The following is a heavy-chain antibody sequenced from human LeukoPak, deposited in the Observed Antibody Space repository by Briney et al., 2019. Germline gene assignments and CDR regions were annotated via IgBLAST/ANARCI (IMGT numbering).Heavy chain of an antibody. J-gene: IGHJ4*02. CDR3: AKVKIAAASHFDY. V-gene: IGHV3-30*18. Sequence: GGSLRLSCAASGFTFSSYGMHWVRQAPGKGLEWAAVISYDGSNKYCADSVKGRFTISRDNSKNTLYLQMNSLRAEDTAVYYCAKVKIAAASHFDYWGQGTLVTVSS. D-gene: IGHD6-13*01. CDR1: GFTFSSYG. CDR2: ISYDGSNK.